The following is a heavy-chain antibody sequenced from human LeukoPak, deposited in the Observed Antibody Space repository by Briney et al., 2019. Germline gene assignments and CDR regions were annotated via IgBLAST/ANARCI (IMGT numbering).Heavy chain of an antibody. Sequence: PSETLSLTCTVSGSSVSNHWWIWIRQPAGKGLEWIGRISSRDYTNYNPSLKSRVAMSVDTSKNQFSLKLSSVTAADTAVYYCARSYSSSSAVDYWGQGTLVTVSS. CDR2: ISSRDYT. CDR3: ARSYSSSSAVDY. V-gene: IGHV4-4*07. CDR1: GSSVSNHW. D-gene: IGHD6-6*01. J-gene: IGHJ4*02.